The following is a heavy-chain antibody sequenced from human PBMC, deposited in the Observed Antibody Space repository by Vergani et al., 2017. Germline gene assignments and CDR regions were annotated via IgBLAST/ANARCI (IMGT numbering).Heavy chain of an antibody. CDR1: GGTFSSYA. CDR2: IIPIFGTA. Sequence: QVQLVQSGAEVKKPGSSVKVSCKASGGTFSSYAISWVRQAPGQGLEWMGRIIPIFGTANYAQKFQGRVTITADESTSTAYMELSSLRSEDTAVYYCAREGALGYCSSTSCRRGDAFDIWGQGTMVTVSS. D-gene: IGHD2-2*01. V-gene: IGHV1-69*13. J-gene: IGHJ3*02. CDR3: AREGALGYCSSTSCRRGDAFDI.